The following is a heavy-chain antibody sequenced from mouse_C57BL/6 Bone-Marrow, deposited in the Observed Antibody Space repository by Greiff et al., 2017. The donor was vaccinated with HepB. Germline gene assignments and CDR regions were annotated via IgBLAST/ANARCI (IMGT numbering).Heavy chain of an antibody. CDR2: FTMYSDAT. CDR3: AQGMVTTGDYYAMDY. D-gene: IGHD2-2*01. J-gene: IGHJ4*01. CDR1: YFAFMASA. V-gene: IGHV1-49*01. Sequence: LKESGAELVRPGSSVKLSCKDSYFAFMASAMHWVKQRPGHGLEWIGSFTMYSDATEYSENFKGKATLTANTSSSTAFMELSSLTSEDSAVYYCAQGMVTTGDYYAMDYWGQGTSVTVSS.